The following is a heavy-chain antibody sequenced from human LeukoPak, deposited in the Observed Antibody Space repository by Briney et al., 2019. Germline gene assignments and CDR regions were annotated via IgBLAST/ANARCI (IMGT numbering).Heavy chain of an antibody. CDR1: RFTFRNYG. CDR2: ISGSGGST. D-gene: IGHD3-22*01. Sequence: GGSLRLSCAASRFTFRNYGMTWVRQAPGKGLEWVSAISGSGGSTYYADSVKGRFTISRDNSKNTLYLQMNSLRAEDTAVYYCAKDYNYYYDSSGYYDYWGQGTLVTVSS. V-gene: IGHV3-23*01. J-gene: IGHJ4*02. CDR3: AKDYNYYYDSSGYYDY.